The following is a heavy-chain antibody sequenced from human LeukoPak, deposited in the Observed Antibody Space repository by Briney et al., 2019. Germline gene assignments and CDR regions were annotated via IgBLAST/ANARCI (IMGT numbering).Heavy chain of an antibody. V-gene: IGHV3-21*01. CDR1: GFTFSSYS. Sequence: GGSLRLSCAASGFTFSSYSMNCVRQAPGKGLEWVSSISSSSSYIYYADSVKGRFTISRDNAKNSLYLQMNSLSAEDTAVYYCARDHPRYCSSTSCYTPPDYWGQGTLVTVSS. D-gene: IGHD2-2*02. CDR2: ISSSSSYI. J-gene: IGHJ4*02. CDR3: ARDHPRYCSSTSCYTPPDY.